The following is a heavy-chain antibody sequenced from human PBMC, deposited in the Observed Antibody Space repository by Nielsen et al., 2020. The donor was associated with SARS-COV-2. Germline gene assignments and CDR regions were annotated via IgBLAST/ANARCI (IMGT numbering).Heavy chain of an antibody. V-gene: IGHV3-30*03. CDR3: ARGASSGWSGTLYYYYYGMDV. CDR1: GFTFSSYS. D-gene: IGHD6-19*01. J-gene: IGHJ6*02. Sequence: GGSLRLSCAASGFTFSSYSMSWVRQAPGKGLEWVAVISYDGSNKYYADSVKGRFTISRDNSKNTLYLQMNSLRAEDTAVYYCARGASSGWSGTLYYYYYGMDVWGQGTTVTVSS. CDR2: ISYDGSNK.